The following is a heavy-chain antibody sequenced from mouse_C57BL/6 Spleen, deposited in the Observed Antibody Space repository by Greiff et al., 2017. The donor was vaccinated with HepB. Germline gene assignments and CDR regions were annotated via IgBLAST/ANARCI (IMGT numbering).Heavy chain of an antibody. CDR1: GYAFSSSW. D-gene: IGHD1-1*01. J-gene: IGHJ1*03. Sequence: VKLMESGPELVKPGASVKISCKASGYAFSSSWMNWVKQRPGKGLEWIGRIYPGDGDTNYNGKFKGKATLTADKSSSTAYMQLSSLTSEDSAVYFCARDTTVARGYFDVWGTGTTVTVSS. V-gene: IGHV1-82*01. CDR3: ARDTTVARGYFDV. CDR2: IYPGDGDT.